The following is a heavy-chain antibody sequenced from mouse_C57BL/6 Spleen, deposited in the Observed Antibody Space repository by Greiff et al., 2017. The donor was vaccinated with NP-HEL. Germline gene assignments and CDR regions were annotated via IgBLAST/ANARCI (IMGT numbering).Heavy chain of an antibody. J-gene: IGHJ2*01. CDR3: ARSDYYGSAYGFDY. V-gene: IGHV1-80*01. Sequence: QVQLKESGAELVKPGASVKISCKASGYAFGSYWMNWVKQRPGKGLEWIGQIYPGDGDTNYNGKFKGKATLTADKSSSTAYMQLSSLTSEDSAVYFCARSDYYGSAYGFDYWGQGTTLTVSS. D-gene: IGHD1-1*01. CDR1: GYAFGSYW. CDR2: IYPGDGDT.